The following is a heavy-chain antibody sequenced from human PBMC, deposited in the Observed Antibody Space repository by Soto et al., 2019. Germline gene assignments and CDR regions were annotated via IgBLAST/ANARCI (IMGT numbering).Heavy chain of an antibody. CDR3: AREVPNGDYIVVVPAAPPTARSV. V-gene: IGHV3-11*01. J-gene: IGHJ6*02. D-gene: IGHD2-2*01. Sequence: KPGGSLRLSCAASGFTFSDYYMSWIRQAPGKGLEWVSYISSSGSTIYYADSVKGRFTISRDNAKNSLYLQMNSLRAEDTAVYYCAREVPNGDYIVVVPAAPPTARSVWGQGTTVTVSS. CDR1: GFTFSDYY. CDR2: ISSSGSTI.